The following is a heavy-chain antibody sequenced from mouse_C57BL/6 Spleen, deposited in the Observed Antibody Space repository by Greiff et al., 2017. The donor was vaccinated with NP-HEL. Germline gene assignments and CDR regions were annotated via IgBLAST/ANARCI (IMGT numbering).Heavy chain of an antibody. J-gene: IGHJ2*01. CDR2: ISYDGSN. CDR1: GYSITSGYY. D-gene: IGHD4-1*01. V-gene: IGHV3-6*01. CDR3: ARRDWDVAYFDY. Sequence: EVKLMESGPGLVKPSQSLSLTCSVTGYSITSGYYWNWIRQFPGNKLEWMGYISYDGSNNYNPSLKNRISITRDTSKNQFFLKLNSVTTEDTATYYCARRDWDVAYFDYWGQGTTLTVSS.